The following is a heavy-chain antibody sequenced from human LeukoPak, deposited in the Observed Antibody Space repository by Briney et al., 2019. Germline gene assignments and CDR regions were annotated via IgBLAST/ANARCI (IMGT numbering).Heavy chain of an antibody. Sequence: GGSLRLSCVASEFTFSSYAMSWVRQAPGKGLEWVSAISGSGRSTYYADSVKGRFTVSRDNSKNTLYLQINSLRAEDTAIFYCAKNSGLGYNENLDYWGQGTLVTVSS. CDR1: EFTFSSYA. D-gene: IGHD5-24*01. CDR3: AKNSGLGYNENLDY. J-gene: IGHJ4*02. CDR2: ISGSGRST. V-gene: IGHV3-23*01.